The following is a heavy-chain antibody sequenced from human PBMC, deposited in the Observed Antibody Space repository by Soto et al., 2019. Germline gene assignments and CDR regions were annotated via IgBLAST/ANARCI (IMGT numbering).Heavy chain of an antibody. D-gene: IGHD6-13*01. CDR3: ARLASEAEPAPAFDI. CDR2: IYYSGST. Sequence: PSETLSLTCTVGGGSISSYYWCCIRQPPGKELEWIGYIYYSGSTNYNPSLKSRVTISVDTSKNQFSLKLSSVTAADTAVYYCARLASEAEPAPAFDIRGQRTMVTVSS. CDR1: GGSISSYY. J-gene: IGHJ3*02. V-gene: IGHV4-59*08.